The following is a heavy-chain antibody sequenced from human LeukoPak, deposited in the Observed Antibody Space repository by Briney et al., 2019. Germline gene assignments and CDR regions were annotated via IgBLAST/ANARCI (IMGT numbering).Heavy chain of an antibody. D-gene: IGHD1-1*01. J-gene: IGHJ5*02. CDR2: ISSSGSTI. CDR1: GFTFSDYY. V-gene: IGHV3-11*01. Sequence: PGGSLRLSCAASGFTFSDYYMSWIRQAPGKGLEWVSYISSSGSTIYYADSVKGRFTISRDNAKNSLYLQMNSLRAEDTAVYYCARENEKFAPYWFDPWGQGTLVTVSS. CDR3: ARENEKFAPYWFDP.